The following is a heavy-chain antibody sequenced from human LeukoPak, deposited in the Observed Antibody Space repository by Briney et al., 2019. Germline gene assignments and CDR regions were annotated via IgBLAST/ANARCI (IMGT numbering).Heavy chain of an antibody. J-gene: IGHJ4*02. V-gene: IGHV3-48*04. Sequence: PGGSLRLSCAASGFTFSSYSMNWVRQAPGKGLEWVSYISSSSSTIYYADSVKGRFTISRDNAKNSLYLQMTSLRAEDTAVYYCARDWDGSGSSSLDYWGQGTLVTVSS. D-gene: IGHD3-10*01. CDR3: ARDWDGSGSSSLDY. CDR1: GFTFSSYS. CDR2: ISSSSSTI.